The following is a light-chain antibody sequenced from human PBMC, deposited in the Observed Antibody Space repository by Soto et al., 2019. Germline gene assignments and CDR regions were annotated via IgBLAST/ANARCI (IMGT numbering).Light chain of an antibody. Sequence: QAVVTQPASVSGSPGQSITISCTGTSSDVGGYNYVSWYQQHPGKAPKLMIYDVSNRPSGVSNRFSGSKSGNTASLTISGLQAEDEADYYCSSYTSSSTPRVFGGGTKLTVL. J-gene: IGLJ2*01. CDR2: DVS. CDR1: SSDVGGYNY. V-gene: IGLV2-14*01. CDR3: SSYTSSSTPRV.